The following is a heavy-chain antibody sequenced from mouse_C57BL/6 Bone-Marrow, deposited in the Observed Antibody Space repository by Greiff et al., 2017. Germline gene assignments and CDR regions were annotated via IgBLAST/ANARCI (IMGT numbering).Heavy chain of an antibody. J-gene: IGHJ2*01. Sequence: VQLKESGAELVRPGASVKLSCTASGFNIKDDYMHWVKQRPEQGLEWIGWIDPENGDTEYASKFQGKATITADTSSNTAYLQLSSLTSEDTAVYYCTTYATTVAYYFDYWGQGTTLTVSS. D-gene: IGHD1-1*01. CDR3: TTYATTVAYYFDY. CDR1: GFNIKDDY. V-gene: IGHV14-4*01. CDR2: IDPENGDT.